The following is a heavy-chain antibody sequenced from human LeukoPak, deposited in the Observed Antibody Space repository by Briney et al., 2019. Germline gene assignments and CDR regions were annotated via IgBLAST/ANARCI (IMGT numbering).Heavy chain of an antibody. CDR2: IYSGGTT. V-gene: IGHV3-53*01. CDR3: ARDRRTITMVRGVIIHDAFDI. CDR1: GFIVSTNY. J-gene: IGHJ3*02. Sequence: GRSLRLSCAASGFIVSTNYMSWVRQAPGKGLEWVSVIYSGGTTYYADSVKGRFTISRDNSKNTLYLQMNSLRAEDTAVYYCARDRRTITMVRGVIIHDAFDIWGQGTMVTVSS. D-gene: IGHD3-10*01.